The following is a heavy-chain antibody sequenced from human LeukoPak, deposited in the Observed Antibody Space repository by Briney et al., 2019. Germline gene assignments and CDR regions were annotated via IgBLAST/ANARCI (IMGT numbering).Heavy chain of an antibody. Sequence: SETLSLTCTVSGGSISSYYWSWIRQPPGKGLEWIGYIYYSGSTNYNPSLKSRVTISVDTSKNQFSPKLSSVTAADTAVYYCARHYYDSSGYRDYWGQGTLVTVSS. D-gene: IGHD3-22*01. CDR3: ARHYYDSSGYRDY. CDR2: IYYSGST. V-gene: IGHV4-59*08. J-gene: IGHJ4*02. CDR1: GGSISSYY.